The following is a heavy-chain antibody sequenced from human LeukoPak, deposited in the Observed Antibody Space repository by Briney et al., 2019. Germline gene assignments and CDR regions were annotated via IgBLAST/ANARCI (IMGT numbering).Heavy chain of an antibody. V-gene: IGHV3-7*01. D-gene: IGHD3-10*01. Sequence: GGSLRLSCVASGFSLIIYWMSWVRQAPGKGLEWVANIGKDGSGNHYVDSVEGRFTISRDNAKNSLYLQMNSLRADDTAVYYCASDLGYYATDQWGQGTLVTVSS. J-gene: IGHJ5*02. CDR3: ASDLGYYATDQ. CDR2: IGKDGSGN. CDR1: GFSLIIYW.